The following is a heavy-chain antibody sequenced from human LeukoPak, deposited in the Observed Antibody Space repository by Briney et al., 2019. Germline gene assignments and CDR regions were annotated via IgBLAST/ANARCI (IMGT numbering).Heavy chain of an antibody. CDR3: ARGYSGSYDFDY. CDR1: GGSISSGSYY. D-gene: IGHD1-26*01. V-gene: IGHV4-61*02. CDR2: IYTSGST. J-gene: IGHJ4*02. Sequence: SETLSLTCTVSGGSISSGSYYWSWIRQPAGRGLEWIGRIYTSGSTNYNPSLKSRVTISVDTSKNQFSLKLNSVTAADTAVYYCARGYSGSYDFDYWGQGALVTVSS.